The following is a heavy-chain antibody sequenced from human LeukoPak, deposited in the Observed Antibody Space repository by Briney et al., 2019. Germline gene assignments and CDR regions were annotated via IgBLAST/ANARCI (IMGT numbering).Heavy chain of an antibody. D-gene: IGHD3-3*01. CDR3: ARETQYYDFWSGYYTYNWFDP. CDR1: GFTFSSYG. V-gene: IGHV3-30*03. CDR2: ISYDGSNK. Sequence: GGSLRLSCAASGFTFSSYGMHWVRQAPGKGLEWVAVISYDGSNKYYADSVKGRFTISRDNSKNTLYLQMNSLRAEDTAVYYCARETQYYDFWSGYYTYNWFDPWGQGTLVTVSS. J-gene: IGHJ5*02.